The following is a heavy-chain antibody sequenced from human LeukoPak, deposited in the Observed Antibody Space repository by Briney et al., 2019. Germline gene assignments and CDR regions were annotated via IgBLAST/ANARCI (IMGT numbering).Heavy chain of an antibody. Sequence: ASVKVSXKASGYTFTGYYMHWVRQAPGQGLEWMGRINPNSGGTNYAQKFQGRVTMTRDTSISAAYMELSRLRSDDTAVYYCARDHPVGAILGCDPWGQGTLVTVSS. J-gene: IGHJ5*02. CDR2: INPNSGGT. D-gene: IGHD1-26*01. CDR3: ARDHPVGAILGCDP. V-gene: IGHV1-2*06. CDR1: GYTFTGYY.